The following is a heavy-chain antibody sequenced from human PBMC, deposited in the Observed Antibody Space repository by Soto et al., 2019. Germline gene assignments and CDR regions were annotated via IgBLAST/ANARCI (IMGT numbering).Heavy chain of an antibody. Sequence: PSETLSLTCTVSGGSISSYYWSWIRQPPGKGLEWIGYIYYSGSTNYNPSLKSRVTISVDTSKNQFSLKLSSVTAADTAVYYCARCRYNWNYVDYWGQGTLVTVSS. CDR1: GGSISSYY. D-gene: IGHD1-20*01. V-gene: IGHV4-59*01. CDR3: ARCRYNWNYVDY. J-gene: IGHJ4*02. CDR2: IYYSGST.